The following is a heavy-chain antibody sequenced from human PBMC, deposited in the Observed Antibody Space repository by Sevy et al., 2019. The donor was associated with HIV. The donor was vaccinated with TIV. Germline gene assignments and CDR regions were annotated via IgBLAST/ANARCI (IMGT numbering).Heavy chain of an antibody. J-gene: IGHJ4*02. Sequence: SETLSLTCTVSGGSISSYYWNWIRQPPGKGLEWIGYIYYSGSTNYNPSLKSRVTISVDTSKNQFSLKLSSVTAADTAVYYCARVGYYYDSSGYYDYFDYWGQGTLVTVSS. CDR3: ARVGYYYDSSGYYDYFDY. CDR2: IYYSGST. V-gene: IGHV4-59*01. CDR1: GGSISSYY. D-gene: IGHD3-22*01.